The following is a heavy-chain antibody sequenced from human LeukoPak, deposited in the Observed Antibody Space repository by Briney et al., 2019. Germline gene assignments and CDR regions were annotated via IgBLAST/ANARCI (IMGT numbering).Heavy chain of an antibody. Sequence: GGALLLSGAASGFTFKNYAMNWGRPAPGKGVEWVSAISGSGGSTYYADSVKGRFTISRDNSKNTLYLQMHSLRAEDTALYYCAKEPYGDYVLVLGYWGQGTLVTVSS. CDR2: ISGSGGST. D-gene: IGHD4-17*01. J-gene: IGHJ4*02. V-gene: IGHV3-23*01. CDR1: GFTFKNYA. CDR3: AKEPYGDYVLVLGY.